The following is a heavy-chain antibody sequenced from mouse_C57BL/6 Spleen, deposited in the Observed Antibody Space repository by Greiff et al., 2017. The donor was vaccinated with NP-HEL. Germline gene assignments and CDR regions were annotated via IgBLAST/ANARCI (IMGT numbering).Heavy chain of an antibody. V-gene: IGHV1-82*01. CDR3: ARVMGGSYAMDY. Sequence: QVQLQQSGPELVKPGASVKISCKASGYAFSSSWMNWVKQRPGKGLEWIGRIYPGDGDTNYNGKFKGKATLTADKSSSTAYMQLSSLTSEDSAVYFCARVMGGSYAMDYWGQGTSVTVSS. D-gene: IGHD4-1*01. CDR2: IYPGDGDT. CDR1: GYAFSSSW. J-gene: IGHJ4*01.